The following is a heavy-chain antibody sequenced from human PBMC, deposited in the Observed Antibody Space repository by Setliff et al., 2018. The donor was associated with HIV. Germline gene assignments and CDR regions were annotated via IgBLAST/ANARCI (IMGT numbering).Heavy chain of an antibody. Sequence: PSETLSLTCAVSGGSISSSNWWSWVRQPPGKGLEWIGEIYHTGSSNYNPSLKSRVTISVDKSKNQFSLKLSPVTAADTAVYYCASVYSSSSRPYFDYWGQGTLVTVSS. D-gene: IGHD6-6*01. V-gene: IGHV4-4*02. CDR1: GGSISSSNW. CDR2: IYHTGSS. J-gene: IGHJ4*02. CDR3: ASVYSSSSRPYFDY.